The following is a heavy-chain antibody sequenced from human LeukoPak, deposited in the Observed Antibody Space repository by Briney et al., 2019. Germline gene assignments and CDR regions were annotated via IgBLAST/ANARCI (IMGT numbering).Heavy chain of an antibody. CDR1: GFTASDNY. CDR3: GSSNLLTGYYVLNF. V-gene: IGHV3-66*01. Sequence: GGSLRLSCAASGFTASDNYMTWVRHAPGEGLGWVSLIYAAGGTYFADSVRGRFTISRDNSKNTVYLQMNNLGVDDTAVYYCGSSNLLTGYYVLNFWGQGTLITVSS. CDR2: IYAAGGT. J-gene: IGHJ4*02. D-gene: IGHD3-9*01.